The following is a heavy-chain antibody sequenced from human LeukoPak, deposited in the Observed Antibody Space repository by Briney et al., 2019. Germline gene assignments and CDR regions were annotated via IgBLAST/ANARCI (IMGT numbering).Heavy chain of an antibody. D-gene: IGHD3-3*01. V-gene: IGHV4-34*01. CDR1: GGSFSGYY. Sequence: PSETLSLTCAVYGGSFSGYYWSWIRQPPGRGLEWIGEINHSGSTNYNPSLKSRVTISVDTSKNQFSLKLSSVTAADTAVYYCARTKKENFWSGYYSYGSGSYFDYWGQGTLVTVSS. CDR2: INHSGST. CDR3: ARTKKENFWSGYYSYGSGSYFDY. J-gene: IGHJ4*02.